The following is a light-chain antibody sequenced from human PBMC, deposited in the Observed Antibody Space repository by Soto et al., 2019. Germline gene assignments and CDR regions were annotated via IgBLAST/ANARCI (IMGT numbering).Light chain of an antibody. CDR3: QQYGSSPPGT. CDR1: QSVSSSY. Sequence: EIVLTQSPGTLSLSPGERATLSCRASQSVSSSYLAWYQQKPGQAPMLLIYGASSRATGIPDRFSGSGSGTDFTLTISRLEPEAFAVYYCQQYGSSPPGTFGQGTKVEIK. J-gene: IGKJ1*01. V-gene: IGKV3-20*01. CDR2: GAS.